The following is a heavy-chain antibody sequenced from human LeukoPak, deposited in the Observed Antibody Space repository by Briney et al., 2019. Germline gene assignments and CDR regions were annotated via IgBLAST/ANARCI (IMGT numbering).Heavy chain of an antibody. V-gene: IGHV4-34*01. D-gene: IGHD3-3*01. Sequence: PSETLSLTRAVYGGSFSGYYWSWIRQPPGKGLEWIGEINHSGSTNYNPSLKSRVTISVDTSKNQFSLKLSSVTAADTAVYYCARRKIFGVVPRAYFDYWGQGTLVTVSS. CDR2: INHSGST. J-gene: IGHJ4*02. CDR3: ARRKIFGVVPRAYFDY. CDR1: GGSFSGYY.